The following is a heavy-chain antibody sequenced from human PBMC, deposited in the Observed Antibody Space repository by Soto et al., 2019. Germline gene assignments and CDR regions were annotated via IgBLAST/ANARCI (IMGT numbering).Heavy chain of an antibody. V-gene: IGHV3-15*07. Sequence: PGGSLRLSCAASGVSFSSYSMNWVRQAPGKGLEWVGRIKSKTDGGTTDYAEPVKGRFAISRDDSNNMVYLQMNSLKIEDTAVYYCTTDSYSTIIIVRFDYWGHGTLVTVSS. J-gene: IGHJ4*01. CDR2: IKSKTDGGTT. CDR1: GVSFSSYS. CDR3: TTDSYSTIIIVRFDY. D-gene: IGHD3-22*01.